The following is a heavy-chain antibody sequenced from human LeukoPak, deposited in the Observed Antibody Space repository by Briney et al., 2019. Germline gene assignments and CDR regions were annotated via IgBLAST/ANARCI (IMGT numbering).Heavy chain of an antibody. CDR1: GFTFSSYW. J-gene: IGHJ6*02. CDR2: INHNGNVN. CDR3: ARGGGLDV. D-gene: IGHD3-16*01. Sequence: GGSLRLSCAASGFTFSSYWMNWARQAPGKGLEWVASINHNGNVNYYVDSVKGPFTISRDNAKNSLYLQMSNLRAEDTAVYFCARGGGLDVWGQGATVTVSS. V-gene: IGHV3-7*03.